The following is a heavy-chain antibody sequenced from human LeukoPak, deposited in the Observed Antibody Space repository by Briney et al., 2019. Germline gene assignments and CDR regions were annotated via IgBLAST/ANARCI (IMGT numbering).Heavy chain of an antibody. CDR3: SRVERSSINNYYYYMAV. J-gene: IGHJ6*03. CDR2: SRSRAHGGTT. CDR1: GFTFGENA. V-gene: IGHV3-49*03. D-gene: IGHD2-2*01. Sequence: GGSLRLSCTAFGFTFGENAMIWFRQSPGKGLEWVSLSRSRAHGGTTEYAASVMGRFTMTRDDSKNIAYLQMNSLETEDTAVYYCSRVERSSINNYYYYMAVWGKGTSVTVSS.